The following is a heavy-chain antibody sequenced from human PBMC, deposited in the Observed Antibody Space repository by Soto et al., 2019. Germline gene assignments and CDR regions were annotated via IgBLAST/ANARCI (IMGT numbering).Heavy chain of an antibody. D-gene: IGHD6-19*01. V-gene: IGHV3-30*18. CDR3: AKEVWGSGWYLGDY. CDR2: ISYDGSNK. Sequence: QVQLVESGGGVVQPGRSLRLSCAASGFTFSSYGMHWVRQAPGKGLEWVAVISYDGSNKYYADSVKGRFTISRDNSKNTLYLQMNCVRAEDTAVYYCAKEVWGSGWYLGDYSGQGTLVTVSS. J-gene: IGHJ4*02. CDR1: GFTFSSYG.